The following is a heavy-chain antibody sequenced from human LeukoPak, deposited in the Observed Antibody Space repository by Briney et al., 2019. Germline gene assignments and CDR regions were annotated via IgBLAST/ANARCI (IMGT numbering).Heavy chain of an antibody. V-gene: IGHV3-23*01. CDR2: ITSSGDRT. J-gene: IGHJ1*01. Sequence: GGSLRLSCAASGFTFSNYPMSWVRQVPGKGLEWVSVITSSGDRTSYADSVKGRFTVSRDNSENMLYLEMNSLRAEDTAVYYCAKGPSITMIVAYFQHWGQGTLVTVSS. CDR3: AKGPSITMIVAYFQH. D-gene: IGHD3-22*01. CDR1: GFTFSNYP.